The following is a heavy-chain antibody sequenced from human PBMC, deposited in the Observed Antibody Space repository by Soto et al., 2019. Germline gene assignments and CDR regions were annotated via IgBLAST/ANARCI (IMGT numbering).Heavy chain of an antibody. J-gene: IGHJ6*02. Sequence: ASVKVSCKASGYTFTSYSMHWVRQSPGQGLEWMGIINPSGGSTTYAQKFQDRVTMTRDTSTSTVYMEVSSLRSEDTAVYYCARDESLDVWGQGTTVTVSS. V-gene: IGHV1-46*01. CDR1: GYTFTSYS. CDR2: INPSGGST. D-gene: IGHD3-10*01. CDR3: ARDESLDV.